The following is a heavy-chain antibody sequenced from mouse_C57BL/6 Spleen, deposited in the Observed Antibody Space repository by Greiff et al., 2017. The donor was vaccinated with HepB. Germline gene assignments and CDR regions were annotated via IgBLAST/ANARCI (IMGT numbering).Heavy chain of an antibody. CDR3: ARTPNDYDYDAWFAY. Sequence: QVQLQQPGAELVKPGASVKLSCKASGYTFTSYWMHWVKQRPGQGLEWIGMIHPNSGSTNYNEKFKSKATLTVDKSSSTAYMQLSSLTSEDSAVYYCARTPNDYDYDAWFAYWGQGTLVTVAA. CDR1: GYTFTSYW. J-gene: IGHJ3*01. CDR2: IHPNSGST. D-gene: IGHD2-4*01. V-gene: IGHV1-64*01.